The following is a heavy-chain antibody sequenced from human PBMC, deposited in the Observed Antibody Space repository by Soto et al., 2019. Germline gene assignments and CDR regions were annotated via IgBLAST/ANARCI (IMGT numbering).Heavy chain of an antibody. CDR1: GGTFNNYP. Sequence: SVKVSCKASGGTFNNYPITWVRQAPGQGLEWMGGSIPIFGTANYAQKFQGRVTISVDESTSTAYMELSSLRSEDTAVYYCARGRGYSGDDHYYYFDMDVWGQGTTVTVS. CDR3: ARGRGYSGDDHYYYFDMDV. J-gene: IGHJ6*02. D-gene: IGHD5-12*01. V-gene: IGHV1-69*13. CDR2: SIPIFGTA.